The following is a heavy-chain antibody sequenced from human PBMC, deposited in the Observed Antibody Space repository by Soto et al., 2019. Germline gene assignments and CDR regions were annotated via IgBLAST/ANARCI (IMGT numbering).Heavy chain of an antibody. CDR3: ARDGAASYSYYYGTDV. CDR2: IYYRGDP. Sequence: PSGTLSPPSTVSGGSLSSGDSYWGWVRQSPGKGLEGVGDIYYRGDPYYNPSLKNRVTISVDTSKNQFSLTLNSVTAADTAVYYCARDGAASYSYYYGTDVWGQGTTVTVSS. V-gene: IGHV4-30-4*01. CDR1: GGSLSSGDSY. D-gene: IGHD3-16*01. J-gene: IGHJ6*02.